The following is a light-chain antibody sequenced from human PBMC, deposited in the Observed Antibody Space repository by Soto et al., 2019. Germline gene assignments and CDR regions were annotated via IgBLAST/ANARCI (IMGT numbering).Light chain of an antibody. Sequence: AIRMTQSPSSFSASTGDRVTITCRASQGISCYLAWYQQKPGKAPKLLIYAASTLQSGVPSRFSGSGSGTDFTLTIRCLQSEDFATYYCQQYYSYTPHTFGGGTKVEIK. CDR1: QGISCY. J-gene: IGKJ4*01. CDR3: QQYYSYTPHT. CDR2: AAS. V-gene: IGKV1-8*01.